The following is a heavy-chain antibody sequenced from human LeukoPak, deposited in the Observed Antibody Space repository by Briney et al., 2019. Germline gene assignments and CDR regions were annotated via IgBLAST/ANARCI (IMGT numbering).Heavy chain of an antibody. CDR1: GFTFSDYY. CDR2: ISSGGSTI. D-gene: IGHD3-16*01. V-gene: IGHV3-11*01. CDR3: ARGSLLGFGHAFDI. J-gene: IGHJ3*02. Sequence: GGSLRLSCAASGFTFSDYYMSWIRQAPGKGLEWVSYISSGGSTIYYADSVKGRFTISRDNAKNSLYLQMNSLRADDTAVYYCARGSLLGFGHAFDIWGQGTMVTVSS.